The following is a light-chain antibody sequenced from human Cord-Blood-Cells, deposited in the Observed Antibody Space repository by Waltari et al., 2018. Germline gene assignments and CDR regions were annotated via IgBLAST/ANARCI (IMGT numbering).Light chain of an antibody. J-gene: IGKJ4*01. CDR2: DAS. CDR3: QQRSNWLT. Sequence: EIVLTQSPATLSLSHGERATLSCRASQSVSSYLAWYQQKPGQAPRLPIYDASNRATGIPARFSGSGSGTDFTLTISSLEPEDFAVYYCQQRSNWLTFGGGTKVEIK. CDR1: QSVSSY. V-gene: IGKV3-11*01.